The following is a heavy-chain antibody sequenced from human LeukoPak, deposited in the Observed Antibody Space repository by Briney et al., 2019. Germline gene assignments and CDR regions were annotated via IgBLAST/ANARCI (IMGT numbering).Heavy chain of an antibody. V-gene: IGHV4-61*02. CDR2: IYISGST. D-gene: IGHD2-2*01. Sequence: SETLSLTCTVSGGSLSSGSYYWSWIRQPAGKGLEWIGRIYISGSTNYNPSLKSRVTISVDTSKNQFSLKLSSVTAADTAVYYCARDHIVVVPAAIYNWFDPWGQGTLVTVSS. CDR3: ARDHIVVVPAAIYNWFDP. J-gene: IGHJ5*02. CDR1: GGSLSSGSYY.